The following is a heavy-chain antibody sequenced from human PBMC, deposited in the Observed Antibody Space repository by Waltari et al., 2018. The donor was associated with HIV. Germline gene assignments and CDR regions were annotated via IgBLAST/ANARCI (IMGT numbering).Heavy chain of an antibody. J-gene: IGHJ6*02. CDR2: IWDDGSNK. V-gene: IGHV3-33*01. D-gene: IGHD6-13*01. Sequence: QVQVVQSGGGVVQPGRSLRLACAGAGFAFSSDGMPWVRQAPGKGLEWVALIWDDGSNKYYADSVKGRFAISRDNSKNTVYLQMNSLRAEDTAVYYCARDRSSSWYGKDYYYFGMDVWGQGTTVTVSS. CDR3: ARDRSSSWYGKDYYYFGMDV. CDR1: GFAFSSDG.